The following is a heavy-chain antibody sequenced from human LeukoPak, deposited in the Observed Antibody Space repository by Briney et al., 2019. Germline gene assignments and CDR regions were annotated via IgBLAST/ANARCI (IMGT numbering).Heavy chain of an antibody. J-gene: IGHJ1*01. CDR3: ATDGRSSWSLGYFQH. CDR1: GFTFSSYW. D-gene: IGHD6-13*01. V-gene: IGHV3-7*04. Sequence: GGSLRLSCAASGFTFSSYWMSWVRQAPGKGLEWVANIKQDGSEKYYVDSVKGRFTISRDNAKNSLYLQMNSLRAEDTAVYYCATDGRSSWSLGYFQHWGQGTLVTVSS. CDR2: IKQDGSEK.